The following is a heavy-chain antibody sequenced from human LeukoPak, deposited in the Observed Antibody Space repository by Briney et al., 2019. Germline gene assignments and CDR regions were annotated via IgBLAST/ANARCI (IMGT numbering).Heavy chain of an antibody. CDR1: GFTVSSNY. V-gene: IGHV3-53*01. Sequence: GGSLRLSCAASGFTVSSNYMSWVRQAPGKRLEWVSVIYGGGSTKYADSVKGRFTTSRDNSKNTLYLQMNSLRAEDTAVYYCARGSGYSGYGFDYWGQGTLVTVSS. CDR2: IYGGGST. D-gene: IGHD5-12*01. CDR3: ARGSGYSGYGFDY. J-gene: IGHJ4*02.